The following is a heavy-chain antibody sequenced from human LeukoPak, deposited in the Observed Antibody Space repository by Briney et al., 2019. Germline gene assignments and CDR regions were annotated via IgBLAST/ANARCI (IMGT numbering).Heavy chain of an antibody. CDR1: DGSISSSIYY. CDR2: LSYSGSA. CDR3: AKFQSGTKLVN. D-gene: IGHD1-7*01. Sequence: SETLSLTCTVSDGSISSSIYYWGWIRQPPGKGLEWIGTLSYSGSAYYNPSLKSRVTISGDTSKTPISLNLNSVTAADTAVYYCAKFQSGTKLVNWGQGILVTV. V-gene: IGHV4-39*07. J-gene: IGHJ4*02.